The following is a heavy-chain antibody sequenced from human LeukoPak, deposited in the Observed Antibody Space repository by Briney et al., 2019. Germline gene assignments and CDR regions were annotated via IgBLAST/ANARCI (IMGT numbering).Heavy chain of an antibody. CDR1: GFTFSNYA. D-gene: IGHD3-10*01. J-gene: IGHJ4*02. V-gene: IGHV3-23*01. CDR2: ISGSGGQR. Sequence: GGSLRLSCEASGFTFSNYALSWVRQAPGKGREWVSLISGSGGQRDYADSVKGRFTISRDNSKNTLYLQMNSLKAEDTAVYYCAKDPPGEGPVWGQGTLVTVSS. CDR3: AKDPPGEGPV.